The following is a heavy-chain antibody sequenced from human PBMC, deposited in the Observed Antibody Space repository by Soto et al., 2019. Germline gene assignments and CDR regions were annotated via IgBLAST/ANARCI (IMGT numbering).Heavy chain of an antibody. J-gene: IGHJ4*02. D-gene: IGHD6-19*01. Sequence: QVQLVESGGGVVQPGRSLRLSCVVSGFTFSSYAMHWVRQAPGKGLEWVADISHDGSNKYYAESVKGRFTISRDNYKNPLDLQMSSLRAEDTAVYYCAKSYNSGWYIHFDFWGQGTLVTVSS. V-gene: IGHV3-30*18. CDR3: AKSYNSGWYIHFDF. CDR1: GFTFSSYA. CDR2: ISHDGSNK.